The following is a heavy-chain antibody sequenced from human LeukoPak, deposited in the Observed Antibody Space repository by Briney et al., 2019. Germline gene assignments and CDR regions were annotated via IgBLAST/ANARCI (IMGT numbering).Heavy chain of an antibody. CDR2: SGGGSGT. Sequence: GGSLRLSCAASGFKFDNYATNWVRQAPGKGLEWVSASGGGSGTYYADSVQGRFTISRDNSKNMLYLQMNSLRAEDTAVYYCAKSADFSPYSRNRVLDYWGQGILVTVSS. CDR1: GFKFDNYA. J-gene: IGHJ4*02. V-gene: IGHV3-23*01. CDR3: AKSADFSPYSRNRVLDY. D-gene: IGHD6-13*01.